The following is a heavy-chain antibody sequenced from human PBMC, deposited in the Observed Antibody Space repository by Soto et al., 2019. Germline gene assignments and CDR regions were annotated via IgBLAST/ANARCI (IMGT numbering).Heavy chain of an antibody. J-gene: IGHJ4*02. CDR3: ARDRYASSSGLDF. D-gene: IGHD6-6*01. V-gene: IGHV4-59*02. CDR1: GASVSSYG. Sequence: KTSETLSLTCTVSGASVSSYGWSWIRQPPGKGLEWIGYIYYSGSTNYNPSLESRVTMSADTSKNQFSLQLGSVTAADTAVYYCARDRYASSSGLDFWGQGTLVTVSS. CDR2: IYYSGST.